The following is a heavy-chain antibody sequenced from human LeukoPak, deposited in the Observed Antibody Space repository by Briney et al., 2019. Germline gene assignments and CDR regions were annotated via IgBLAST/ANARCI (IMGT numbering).Heavy chain of an antibody. CDR1: GGSISSYY. Sequence: PSETLSPTCTVSGGSISSYYWSWIRQPPGKGLEWIGYIYYSGSTNYNPSLKSRVTISVDTSKNQFSLKLSSVTAADTAVYYCARGPTLYGDLGWFDPWGQGTLVTVSS. D-gene: IGHD4-17*01. CDR3: ARGPTLYGDLGWFDP. V-gene: IGHV4-59*01. CDR2: IYYSGST. J-gene: IGHJ5*02.